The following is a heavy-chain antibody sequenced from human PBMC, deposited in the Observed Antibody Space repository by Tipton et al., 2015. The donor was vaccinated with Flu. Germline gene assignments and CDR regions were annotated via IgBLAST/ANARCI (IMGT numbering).Heavy chain of an antibody. CDR1: GGSIRSYY. V-gene: IGHV4-4*07. Sequence: TLSLTCTVSGGSIRSYYWSWIRQPAGKGLEWIGRIYTSGSTKYNPSLKSRVTMSIDTSNNQFSLKLSSVTAADTAVYYCAKDKPYTGDYWGQGTLVTVSS. J-gene: IGHJ4*02. CDR3: AKDKPYTGDY. CDR2: IYTSGST. D-gene: IGHD3-16*01.